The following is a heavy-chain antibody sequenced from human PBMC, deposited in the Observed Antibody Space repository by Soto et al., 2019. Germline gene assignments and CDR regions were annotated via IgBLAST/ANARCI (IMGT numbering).Heavy chain of an antibody. J-gene: IGHJ4*02. V-gene: IGHV3-30*18. Sequence: QVQLVESGGGVVQPGRSLRLSCAASGFTFSSYGMHWVRQAPGKGLEWVAVISYDGSNKYYADSVKGRFTISRDNSKNTLYLQMTSLRAEDTAVYYCAKDTAMLDYWGQGTLVTVSS. CDR2: ISYDGSNK. CDR3: AKDTAMLDY. D-gene: IGHD5-18*01. CDR1: GFTFSSYG.